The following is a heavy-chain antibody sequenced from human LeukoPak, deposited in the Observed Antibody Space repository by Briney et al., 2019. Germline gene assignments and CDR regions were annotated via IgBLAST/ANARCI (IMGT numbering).Heavy chain of an antibody. Sequence: SETLALTCTVSGGSESSHFWSWIRQLPGKGLEWIGYSYNSGITNYNPSLKSRVTMSVDTSKNQFSLMLRSVTAADTAVYYCARDHLPAGAPGYYMDVWGKGTTVTVSS. V-gene: IGHV4-59*02. D-gene: IGHD4/OR15-4a*01. CDR2: SYNSGIT. J-gene: IGHJ6*03. CDR1: GGSESSHF. CDR3: ARDHLPAGAPGYYMDV.